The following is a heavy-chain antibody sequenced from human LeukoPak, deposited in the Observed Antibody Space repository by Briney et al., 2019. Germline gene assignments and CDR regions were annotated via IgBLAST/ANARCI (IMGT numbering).Heavy chain of an antibody. CDR3: VRQAGSAGGQ. CDR1: GFTFGIHY. CDR2: ISGNGGDI. V-gene: IGHV3/OR16-9*01. Sequence: GGSLRLTCATSGFTFGIHYMSWVRQAPGRGPEWISYISGNGGDIAYADSVKGRFTISRDNAKSFLYLQMNSLRVEDTAVYHCVRQAGSAGGQWGQGTLIAVSS. J-gene: IGHJ4*02. D-gene: IGHD3-10*01.